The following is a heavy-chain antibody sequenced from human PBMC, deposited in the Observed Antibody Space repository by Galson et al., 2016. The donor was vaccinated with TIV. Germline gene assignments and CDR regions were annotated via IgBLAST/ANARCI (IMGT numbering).Heavy chain of an antibody. CDR1: GYSFTTYW. Sequence: QSGAEVTKPGESLKVSCKASGYSFTTYWIAWVRQMPGKGLEWMGMIFPDDSETEYSPSFEGQVTISGDKSLNVAYVQWNSLRTSDTAMYYCARQTTRSFDSWGQGTRVTVSS. CDR3: ARQTTRSFDS. V-gene: IGHV5-51*01. J-gene: IGHJ4*02. CDR2: IFPDDSET. D-gene: IGHD4-17*01.